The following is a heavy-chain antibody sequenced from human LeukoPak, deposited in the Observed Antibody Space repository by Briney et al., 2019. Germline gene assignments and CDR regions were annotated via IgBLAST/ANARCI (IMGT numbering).Heavy chain of an antibody. CDR1: GFTFSSYG. Sequence: SGGTLGLSCAASGFTFSSYGMSWVRQAPGKGLEWVSAIETSGGSTYYADSVKGRFTISGDNPKNTLYLQMNSLRVEDTAVYFCAKDGHGYYDTSGYRSLWYFDYWGQGTLITVSS. D-gene: IGHD3-22*01. CDR3: AKDGHGYYDTSGYRSLWYFDY. CDR2: IETSGGST. J-gene: IGHJ4*02. V-gene: IGHV3-23*01.